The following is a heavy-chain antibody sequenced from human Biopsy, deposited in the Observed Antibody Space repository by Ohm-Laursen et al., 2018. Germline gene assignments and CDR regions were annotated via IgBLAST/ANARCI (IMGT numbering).Heavy chain of an antibody. CDR2: IYNTGDT. CDR3: ARRSAANWYFNL. D-gene: IGHD6-25*01. V-gene: IGHV4-59*08. J-gene: IGHJ2*01. Sequence: SDTLSLTCPVSGGSITSYSWSWIRQPPGKGLEPIGYIYNTGDTTYNPSPQSRVTISLDTSNNQLSLRLRSETAADAAVYYCARRSAANWYFNLWGRGTLVTVSS. CDR1: GGSITSYS.